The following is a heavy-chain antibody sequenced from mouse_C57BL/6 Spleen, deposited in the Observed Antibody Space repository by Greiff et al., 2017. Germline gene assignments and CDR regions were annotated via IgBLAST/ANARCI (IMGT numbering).Heavy chain of an antibody. Sequence: EVHLVESGGGLLKPGGSLKLSCAASGFTFSSYAMSWVRQTPEKRLEWVATISDGGSYTYYPDNVKGRFTISRDNAKNNLYLQMSHLKSEDTAMYYCASVPVSGAMDYWGQGTSVTVSS. V-gene: IGHV5-4*01. D-gene: IGHD2-5*01. CDR3: ASVPVSGAMDY. CDR1: GFTFSSYA. CDR2: ISDGGSYT. J-gene: IGHJ4*01.